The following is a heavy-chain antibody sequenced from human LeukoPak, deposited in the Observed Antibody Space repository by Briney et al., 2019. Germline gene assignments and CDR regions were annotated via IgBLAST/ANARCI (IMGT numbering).Heavy chain of an antibody. CDR3: ARRPEDGYNYIDY. CDR1: GYTFTGYY. Sequence: ASVKVSCEVSGYTFTGYYMHWVRQAPGQPLEWMGWINPDSGGTNYAQIFQGRATMTRVTSISTAYMELTSLRSDDTAVYYCARRPEDGYNYIDYWGQGTLVTVSS. CDR2: INPDSGGT. D-gene: IGHD5-24*01. J-gene: IGHJ4*02. V-gene: IGHV1-2*02.